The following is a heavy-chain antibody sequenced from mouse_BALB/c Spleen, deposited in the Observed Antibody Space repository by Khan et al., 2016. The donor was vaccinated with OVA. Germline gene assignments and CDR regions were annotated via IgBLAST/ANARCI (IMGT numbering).Heavy chain of an antibody. CDR2: IWSGGNT. V-gene: IGHV2-2*01. CDR1: GFSLTTYG. Sequence: VQLKESGPGLVQPSQSLSITCTVSGFSLTTYGVHWVRQSPGKGLEWLGLIWSGGNTDYNAAFISRLSITKENSKSQVFFKMNSLQADDTAMYYCARNSYLYDFTYWGQGTLVTVSA. D-gene: IGHD2-14*01. CDR3: ARNSYLYDFTY. J-gene: IGHJ3*01.